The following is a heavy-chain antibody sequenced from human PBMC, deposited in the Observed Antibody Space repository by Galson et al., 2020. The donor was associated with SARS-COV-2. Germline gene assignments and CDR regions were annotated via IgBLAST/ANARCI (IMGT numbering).Heavy chain of an antibody. CDR1: GFTFTNFA. Sequence: ASVKVSCKASGFTFTNFAIHWVRQAPGQGLEWMGWINPKSGNTGYAQKFQGRVTMTRDTATSTAYMDLNSLRPEGTAVYYCARVWERGFSYGNWFDPWGQGTLVTVSS. D-gene: IGHD5-18*01. CDR2: INPKSGNT. J-gene: IGHJ5*02. CDR3: ARVWERGFSYGNWFDP. V-gene: IGHV1-8*02.